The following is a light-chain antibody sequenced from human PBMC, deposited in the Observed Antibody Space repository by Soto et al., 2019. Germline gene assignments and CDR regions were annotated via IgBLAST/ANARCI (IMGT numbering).Light chain of an antibody. J-gene: IGKJ2*01. V-gene: IGKV3-15*01. CDR3: QQCNDWPHA. CDR2: GAS. Sequence: EIVMTQSPATLSVSPGERATLSCRASQSVSTNLAWYQQKPGQAPRLLIYGASTRTTGIPARFTGRVSGTEFILTISRLKSEDCAVDYCQQCNDWPHAFGQGTKLEIK. CDR1: QSVSTN.